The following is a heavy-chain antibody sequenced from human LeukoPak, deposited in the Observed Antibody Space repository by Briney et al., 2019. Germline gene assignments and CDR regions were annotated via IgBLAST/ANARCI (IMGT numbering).Heavy chain of an antibody. V-gene: IGHV1-18*01. Sequence: ASVRVSCKSSGYTFTIYVTSWGRQAPGQGLEWMGWISAYNGNTNYAQKLQGRVTMTTDTSTSTAYMELRSLRSDDTAVYYCARVSSSSSFDYWGQGTLVTVSS. D-gene: IGHD6-6*01. J-gene: IGHJ4*02. CDR2: ISAYNGNT. CDR1: GYTFTIYV. CDR3: ARVSSSSSFDY.